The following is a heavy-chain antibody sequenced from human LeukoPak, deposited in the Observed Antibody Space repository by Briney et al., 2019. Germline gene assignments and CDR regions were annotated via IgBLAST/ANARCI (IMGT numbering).Heavy chain of an antibody. V-gene: IGHV3-30*18. Sequence: PGGSLRLSCAASGFTFSSYGMHWVRQAPGKGLEWVAVISYDGSNKYYADSVKGRFTISRDNSKNTLYLQMNSLRAEDTAVYYCAKLSHGLDYWGQGTLVTVSS. CDR3: AKLSHGLDY. CDR1: GFTFSSYG. CDR2: ISYDGSNK. J-gene: IGHJ4*02.